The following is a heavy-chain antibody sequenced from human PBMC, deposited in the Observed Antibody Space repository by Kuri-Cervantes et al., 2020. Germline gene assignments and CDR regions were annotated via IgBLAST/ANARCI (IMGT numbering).Heavy chain of an antibody. D-gene: IGHD4-17*01. V-gene: IGHV1-46*01. Sequence: ASVKVSCKASGYNFISYYMHWVRQAPGQGLEWLGIINPTGGSTDYAQKFQGRVTLTRDTSTSTVYMELSSLRSEDTAVYYCARFGDYDEYFQHWGQGTLVTVSS. CDR1: GYNFISYY. CDR3: ARFGDYDEYFQH. CDR2: INPTGGST. J-gene: IGHJ1*01.